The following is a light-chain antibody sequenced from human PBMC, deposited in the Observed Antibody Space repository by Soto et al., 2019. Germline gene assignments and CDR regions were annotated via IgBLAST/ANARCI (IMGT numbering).Light chain of an antibody. V-gene: IGKV2-30*01. J-gene: IGKJ4*01. CDR1: QSLVSSDGNTY. CDR2: NVS. CDR3: MQGTHWPPT. Sequence: VVMTQSPLSLPVTLGQPASISCRSSQSLVSSDGNTYLNWFQQRPGQSPRRLIYNVSNRDSGVPDRFSGSGSGTDFTLKISRVXXEDVGVYYCMQGTHWPPTFGGGTKVEIK.